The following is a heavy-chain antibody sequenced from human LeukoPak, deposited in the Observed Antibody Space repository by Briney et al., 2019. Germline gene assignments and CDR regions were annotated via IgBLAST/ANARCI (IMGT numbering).Heavy chain of an antibody. CDR2: ISGRGGGT. CDR3: ARDGYCSGGSCYSSGFDC. V-gene: IGHV3-23*01. D-gene: IGHD2-15*01. CDR1: GFTFSSYA. Sequence: PGGSLRLSCAASGFTFSSYAMSWVRQAPGKGLEWVSSISGRGGGTYYTDSVKGRFTISRDSSKNTLYLQMSSLRADDTAVYYCARDGYCSGGSCYSSGFDCWGQGTLVTVSP. J-gene: IGHJ4*02.